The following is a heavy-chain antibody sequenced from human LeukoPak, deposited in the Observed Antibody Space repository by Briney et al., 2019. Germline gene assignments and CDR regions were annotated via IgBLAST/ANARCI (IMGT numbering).Heavy chain of an antibody. CDR1: GDSIATTNW. J-gene: IGHJ5*02. D-gene: IGHD3/OR15-3a*01. Sequence: SETLSLTCAVSGDSIATTNWWSWVRQPPGKGLEWIGEIYHTGSTNNNPSLKSRVTISVDKSKNQFSLKLRFVTAADTAVYYCTRSPSDWQSRVLLPWGQGTLVTVSS. V-gene: IGHV4-4*02. CDR3: TRSPSDWQSRVLLP. CDR2: IYHTGST.